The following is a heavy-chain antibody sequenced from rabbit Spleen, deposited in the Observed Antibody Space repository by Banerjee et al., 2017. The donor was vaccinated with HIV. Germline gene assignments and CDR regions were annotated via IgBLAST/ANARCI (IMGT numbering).Heavy chain of an antibody. CDR1: GFDFSTYG. D-gene: IGHD1-1*01. Sequence: QEQLVESGGGLVQPGGSLKLSCKASGFDFSTYGVSWVRQAPGKGLEWIGYIDGVVGTTYYARWVNGRFTISSHNAQNTLYLQVNSLTAADTATYFCVRGASSSGYYSLWGPGTLVTVS. J-gene: IGHJ4*01. V-gene: IGHV1S47*01. CDR3: VRGASSSGYYSL. CDR2: IDGVVGTT.